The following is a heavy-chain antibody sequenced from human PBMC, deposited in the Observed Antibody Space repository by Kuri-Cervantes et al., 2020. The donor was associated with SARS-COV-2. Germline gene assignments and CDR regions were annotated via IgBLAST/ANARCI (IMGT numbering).Heavy chain of an antibody. CDR3: ARGTTIFGVAIWFDP. J-gene: IGHJ5*02. D-gene: IGHD3-3*01. Sequence: ASVKVSCKASGYTFTSYDINWVRQATGQGLEWMGIINPSGGSTSYAQKFQGRVTITRNTSISTAYMELSSLRSEDTAVYYCARGTTIFGVAIWFDPWGQGTLVTVSS. CDR1: GYTFTSYD. CDR2: INPSGGST. V-gene: IGHV1-8*03.